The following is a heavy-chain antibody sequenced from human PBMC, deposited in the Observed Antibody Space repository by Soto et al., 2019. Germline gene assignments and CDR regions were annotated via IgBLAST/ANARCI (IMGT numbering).Heavy chain of an antibody. CDR2: ISGSGGST. Sequence: GGSLRLSCAASGFTFSSYSISWVRQAPWKGLEWVSAISGSGGSTYYADSVKGRFTISRDNSKNTLYLQMNSLRAEDTAVYYCATASYYDILTGYYNWFDPWGQGTLVTVSS. CDR3: ATASYYDILTGYYNWFDP. J-gene: IGHJ5*02. D-gene: IGHD3-9*01. V-gene: IGHV3-23*01. CDR1: GFTFSSYS.